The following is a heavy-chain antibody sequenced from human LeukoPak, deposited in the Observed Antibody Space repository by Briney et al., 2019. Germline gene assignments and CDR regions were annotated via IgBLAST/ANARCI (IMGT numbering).Heavy chain of an antibody. CDR1: GYSFTSYW. J-gene: IGHJ3*02. Sequence: GESLKISCKGSGYSFTSYWIGWVRQAPGQGLEWMGWINTNTGNPTYAQGFTGRFVFSLDTSVSTAYLQISSLKAEDTAVYYCARERGQHAFDIWGQGTMVTVSS. CDR2: INTNTGNP. D-gene: IGHD3-16*01. V-gene: IGHV7-4-1*02. CDR3: ARERGQHAFDI.